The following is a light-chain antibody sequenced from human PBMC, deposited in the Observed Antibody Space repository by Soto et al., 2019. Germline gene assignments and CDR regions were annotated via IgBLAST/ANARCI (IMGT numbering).Light chain of an antibody. Sequence: EIVLTQSPATLSLSPGERATLSCRASQSVSSYLAWSQQTPCQAPRLVIYDASNRAAGTPARFSGSGSGTDFPLTISRRDREDFAVYYCQQRSNWPRTFGQGNKLEIK. J-gene: IGKJ2*01. CDR2: DAS. CDR1: QSVSSY. CDR3: QQRSNWPRT. V-gene: IGKV3-11*01.